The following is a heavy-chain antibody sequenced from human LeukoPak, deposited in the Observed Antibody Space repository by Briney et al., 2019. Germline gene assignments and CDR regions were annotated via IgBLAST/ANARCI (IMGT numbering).Heavy chain of an antibody. D-gene: IGHD3-3*01. CDR2: TYYSGST. V-gene: IGHV4-59*01. Sequence: SETLSLTCTVSGGSISSYYWSWIRQPPGKGLEWIGYTYYSGSTNYNPSLKSRVTISVDTSKNQFSLKLSSVTAADTAVYYCAREKRFLEWSSFDYWGQGTLVTVSS. J-gene: IGHJ4*02. CDR1: GGSISSYY. CDR3: AREKRFLEWSSFDY.